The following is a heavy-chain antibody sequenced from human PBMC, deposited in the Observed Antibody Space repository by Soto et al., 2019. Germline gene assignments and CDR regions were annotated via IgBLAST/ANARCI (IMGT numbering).Heavy chain of an antibody. Sequence: PSETLSLTCTVSGCSIRSYYLSWIRQPPGKGLEWIGSIYYSGSTYYNPSLKSRVTISVDTSKNQFSLKLSSVTAADTAVYYCARHVYYYDSSGYPAWGQGTLVTVSS. CDR1: GCSIRSYY. J-gene: IGHJ5*02. D-gene: IGHD3-22*01. CDR2: IYYSGST. CDR3: ARHVYYYDSSGYPA. V-gene: IGHV4-59*05.